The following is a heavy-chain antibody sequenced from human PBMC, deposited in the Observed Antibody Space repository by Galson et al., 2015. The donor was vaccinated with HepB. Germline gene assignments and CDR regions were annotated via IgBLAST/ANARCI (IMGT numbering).Heavy chain of an antibody. Sequence: SLRLSCAASGFTFSDYYMSWIRRAPGKGLEWVSYISSSSSYTNYADSVKGRFTISRDNAKNSLYLQMNSLRAEDTAVYYCAGDEEHSYGVGDYWGQGTLVTVSS. D-gene: IGHD5-18*01. V-gene: IGHV3-11*05. CDR1: GFTFSDYY. CDR2: ISSSSSYT. J-gene: IGHJ4*02. CDR3: AGDEEHSYGVGDY.